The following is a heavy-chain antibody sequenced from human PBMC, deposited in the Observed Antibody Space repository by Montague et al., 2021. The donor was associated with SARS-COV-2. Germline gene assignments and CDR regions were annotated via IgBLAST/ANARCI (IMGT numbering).Heavy chain of an antibody. J-gene: IGHJ3*01. D-gene: IGHD3-22*01. V-gene: IGHV4-4*07. CDR1: GGSISSYC. CDR3: ARGALSDASSGYYSDAFDF. CDR2: IYISGST. Sequence: SETLSLTCTVSGGSISSYCWNWVRQSAGKGLEWIWRIYISGSTNNEPSLKSRVTMSVDTSKNQFSLKLSTVTAADTAVYYCARGALSDASSGYYSDAFDFWGQGTMVTVSS.